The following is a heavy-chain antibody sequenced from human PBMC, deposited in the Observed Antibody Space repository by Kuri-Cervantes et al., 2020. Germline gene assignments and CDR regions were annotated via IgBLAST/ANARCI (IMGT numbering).Heavy chain of an antibody. CDR2: IQYDGNNK. D-gene: IGHD4-17*01. CDR1: GFTFSNYG. V-gene: IGHV3-30*02. J-gene: IGHJ6*03. Sequence: GESLKISCAASGFTFSNYGMHWVRQAPGKGLEWVTFIQYDGNNKYYADSVKGRFTISRDNSKNTLYLQMNSLRAEDTAVYYCAKHSGGRYGDYYHYMDVWGKGTTVTVSS. CDR3: AKHSGGRYGDYYHYMDV.